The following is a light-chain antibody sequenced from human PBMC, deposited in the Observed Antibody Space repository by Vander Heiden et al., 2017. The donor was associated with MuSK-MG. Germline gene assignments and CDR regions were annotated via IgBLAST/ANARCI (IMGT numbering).Light chain of an antibody. CDR1: SGSIASHS. CDR3: QSYDSSNLVV. Sequence: NFMLPQPHSVSESPGQTVTISCTRSSGSIASHSVQWYHQRPASAPTTVIYEDKQSPSGVPARFSGSIDSSSNAASLTISGRKTEDEADYYCQSYDSSNLVVFGGGTKLTVL. CDR2: EDK. V-gene: IGLV6-57*03. J-gene: IGLJ2*01.